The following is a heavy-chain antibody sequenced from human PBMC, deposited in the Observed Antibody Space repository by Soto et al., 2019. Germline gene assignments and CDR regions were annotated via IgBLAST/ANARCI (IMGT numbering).Heavy chain of an antibody. CDR2: IGGSGSTT. J-gene: IGHJ5*02. Sequence: GGSLRLSCAASGFTFSSYVMSWVRQAPGKGLEWVSTIGGSGSTTFYADSVKGRFTISRDNSKNTLYLQMNSLRAEDTAMYYCAKLGSTWPYNWFDPWGQGTLVTFSS. CDR1: GFTFSSYV. D-gene: IGHD6-13*01. V-gene: IGHV3-23*01. CDR3: AKLGSTWPYNWFDP.